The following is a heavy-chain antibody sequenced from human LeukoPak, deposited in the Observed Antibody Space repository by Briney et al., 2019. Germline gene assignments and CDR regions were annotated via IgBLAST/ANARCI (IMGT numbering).Heavy chain of an antibody. Sequence: GESLKISCKGSGYSFTSYWIGRVRQMPGKGLEWMGIIYPGDSDTRYGPSFQGQATISADKSISTAYLQWSSLKASDTAMYYCAREEGADGRPHWGQGTLVTVSS. CDR1: GYSFTSYW. CDR3: AREEGADGRPH. D-gene: IGHD5-24*01. J-gene: IGHJ4*02. V-gene: IGHV5-51*01. CDR2: IYPGDSDT.